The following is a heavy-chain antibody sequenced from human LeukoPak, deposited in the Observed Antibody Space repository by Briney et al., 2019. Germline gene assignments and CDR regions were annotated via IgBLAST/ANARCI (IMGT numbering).Heavy chain of an antibody. D-gene: IGHD3-16*01. Sequence: GESLKISCKTSGYSFTSYWIGWVRQLPGKGLEWMGVIYPGDSDTSYSPSFQGQVTISADKSLSTAYLQWSGLKASDTAMYYCARHLTMITVPRDAFDIWGQGTMVTVSS. J-gene: IGHJ3*02. CDR2: IYPGDSDT. CDR1: GYSFTSYW. CDR3: ARHLTMITVPRDAFDI. V-gene: IGHV5-51*01.